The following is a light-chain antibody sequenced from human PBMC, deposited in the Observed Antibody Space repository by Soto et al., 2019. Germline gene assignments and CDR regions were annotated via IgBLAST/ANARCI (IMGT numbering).Light chain of an antibody. CDR1: SSNIGAGYD. Sequence: QSVLTQPPSVSGAPGQRVTISCTGSSSNIGAGYDVHWYQQLPGPAPKLLIYGNNNRPSGVPDRFSGSKSATSASLAITGLQAEDEADYYCQSYDNRLSGYVFGTGTKLTVL. V-gene: IGLV1-40*01. J-gene: IGLJ1*01. CDR3: QSYDNRLSGYV. CDR2: GNN.